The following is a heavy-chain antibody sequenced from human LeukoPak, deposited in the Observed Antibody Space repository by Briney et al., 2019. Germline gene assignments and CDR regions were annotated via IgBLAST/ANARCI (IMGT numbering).Heavy chain of an antibody. V-gene: IGHV5-51*03. J-gene: IGHJ4*02. D-gene: IGHD6-13*01. Sequence: PGESLKISCKGSGYSFTNYWIGWVRQMPGKGLERMGIIYPGDSDTRYSPSFQGQVTISADKSISTAYLQWSSLKASDTAMYYCAKIHSSSSYGNFDYWGQGTLVTVSS. CDR1: GYSFTNYW. CDR3: AKIHSSSSYGNFDY. CDR2: IYPGDSDT.